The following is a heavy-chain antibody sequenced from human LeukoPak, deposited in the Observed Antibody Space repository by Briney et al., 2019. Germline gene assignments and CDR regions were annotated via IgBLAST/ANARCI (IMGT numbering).Heavy chain of an antibody. J-gene: IGHJ4*02. CDR3: ARGGYYGDPPLDY. Sequence: SETLSLTCAVSGYSISSGYYWGWIRQPPGKGLEWIGSIYHSGSTYYNPSLKSRVTISVDTSKNQFSLKLSSVTAADTAVYYCARGGYYGDPPLDYWGQGTLVTASS. CDR1: GYSISSGYY. CDR2: IYHSGST. V-gene: IGHV4-38-2*01. D-gene: IGHD4-17*01.